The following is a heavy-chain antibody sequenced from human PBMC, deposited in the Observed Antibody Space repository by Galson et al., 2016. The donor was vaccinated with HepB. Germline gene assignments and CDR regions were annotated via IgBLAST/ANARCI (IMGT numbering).Heavy chain of an antibody. J-gene: IGHJ5*01. Sequence: SLRLSCAASGFSFSGHGMHWLRQAPGKGLEWVAAIWHDGTNENYAASVKGRFSISRDNSKSMLYLQMESLRAEDIAVYYCARVRSSSWFDSWGQGTLVTVS. D-gene: IGHD6-13*01. CDR3: ARVRSSSWFDS. CDR1: GFSFSGHG. CDR2: IWHDGTNE. V-gene: IGHV3-33*01.